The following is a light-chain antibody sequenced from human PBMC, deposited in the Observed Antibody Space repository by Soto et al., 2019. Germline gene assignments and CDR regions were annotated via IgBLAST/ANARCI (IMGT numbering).Light chain of an antibody. V-gene: IGKV3-20*01. CDR2: SAS. J-gene: IGKJ5*01. CDR1: RSVSGSY. Sequence: EIVLTQSPGTLSLSPGERVTLSCRASRSVSGSYLAWYQQKPGQAPRVLIYSASLRATGIPDRFSGSGSGTDFSLTIRRLEPEDFAVYYCQQYGSSPITFGQGTLLEIK. CDR3: QQYGSSPIT.